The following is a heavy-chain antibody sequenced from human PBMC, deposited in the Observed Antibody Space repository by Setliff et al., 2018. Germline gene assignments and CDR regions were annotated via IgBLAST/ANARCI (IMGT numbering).Heavy chain of an antibody. CDR3: AGGNNWEPDAFDV. CDR1: GGSISSYY. Sequence: TLSLTCTVSGGSISSYYWSWIRQPPGKGLEWIAYIYYSGSTNYNPSLKSRVTISVDTSKNQFSLKLSSVTAADTAVYYCAGGNNWEPDAFDVWGQGTMVTVSS. J-gene: IGHJ3*01. CDR2: IYYSGST. V-gene: IGHV4-59*01. D-gene: IGHD1-20*01.